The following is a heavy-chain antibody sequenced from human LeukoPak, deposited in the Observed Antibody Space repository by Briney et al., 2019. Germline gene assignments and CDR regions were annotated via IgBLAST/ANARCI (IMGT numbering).Heavy chain of an antibody. D-gene: IGHD1-14*01. Sequence: GGSLRLSCAAAGFTFSNYGIHWVRQSPGKGLEWVAVISKDGSNKDYADSVKGRFIISRDNSKNTLYLQMNSLRAEDTAVYYCARDRSGIYDAFDIWGQGTMVTVSS. V-gene: IGHV3-30*03. J-gene: IGHJ3*02. CDR2: ISKDGSNK. CDR3: ARDRSGIYDAFDI. CDR1: GFTFSNYG.